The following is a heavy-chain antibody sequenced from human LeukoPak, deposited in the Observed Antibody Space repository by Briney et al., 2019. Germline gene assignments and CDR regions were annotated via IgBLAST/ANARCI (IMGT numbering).Heavy chain of an antibody. V-gene: IGHV1-3*01. Sequence: ASVTVSCKASGYTFSDYPIHWLRQAPGQRFEWTGWISAGNIKYSQNFQDRVNITRDTSASTVYMELSSLTSADTAVYYCARVAYVMDVWGQGTTVVVSS. D-gene: IGHD2-21*01. CDR3: ARVAYVMDV. J-gene: IGHJ6*02. CDR1: GYTFSDYP. CDR2: ISAGNI.